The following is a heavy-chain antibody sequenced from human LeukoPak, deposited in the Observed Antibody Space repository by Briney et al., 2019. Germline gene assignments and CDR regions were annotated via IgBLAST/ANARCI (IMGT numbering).Heavy chain of an antibody. Sequence: ASVKVSCKASQYTFTGYYMHWVRQAPGQGLEWLGWINPNSGGTNYAHKFQGRVTMTRDTSISTAYMELSRLRSDDTAVYYCARGDIVVVPASVGGFDYWGRGTLVTVSS. V-gene: IGHV1-2*07. CDR3: ARGDIVVVPASVGGFDY. D-gene: IGHD2-2*01. CDR2: INPNSGGT. CDR1: QYTFTGYY. J-gene: IGHJ4*02.